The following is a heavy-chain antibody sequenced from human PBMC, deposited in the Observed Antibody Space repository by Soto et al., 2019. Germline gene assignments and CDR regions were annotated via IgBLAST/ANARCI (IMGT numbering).Heavy chain of an antibody. J-gene: IGHJ6*02. V-gene: IGHV4-39*02. CDR3: AGLHTYQRDWKGYHSFDLDV. Sequence: QLQLQESGPGLVKPSETLSLTCTVSGASISSGSFYWGWIRQPPGKGLEWIGSIYYGVNTYYNPSPTSRVTISVDTSSNHFSLTLSSVTAADAAVYYCAGLHTYQRDWKGYHSFDLDVWGHGTTVTVSS. D-gene: IGHD1-1*01. CDR2: IYYGVNT. CDR1: GASISSGSFY.